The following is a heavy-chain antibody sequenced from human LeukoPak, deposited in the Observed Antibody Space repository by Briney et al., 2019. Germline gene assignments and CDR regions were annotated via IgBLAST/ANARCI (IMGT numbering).Heavy chain of an antibody. CDR2: IGPTGADR. J-gene: IGHJ4*02. CDR3: ATETNGRHYDY. V-gene: IGHV3-21*06. CDR1: GLTFSTSG. D-gene: IGHD1-14*01. Sequence: GGSLRLSCTASGLTFSTSGFNWVRQAPGKGLEWVASIGPTGADRYHADSIKGRFTISRDNANNFLYLQMNSLRAEDTAVYYCATETNGRHYDYWGQGTLLTVSS.